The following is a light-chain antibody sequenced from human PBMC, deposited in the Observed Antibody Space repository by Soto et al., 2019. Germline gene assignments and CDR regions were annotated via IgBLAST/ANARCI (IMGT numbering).Light chain of an antibody. CDR3: LQHNTYPLS. J-gene: IGKJ4*01. Sequence: DIPITQSPSSMSASVGDRATITCRASQGISHYLAWFQQRPGQVPKRLIYGASTLHSGVPSRFSGSGSGTEFTLTISSLQPEDFGTYYCLQHNTYPLSFGGGTKVDI. V-gene: IGKV1-17*03. CDR2: GAS. CDR1: QGISHY.